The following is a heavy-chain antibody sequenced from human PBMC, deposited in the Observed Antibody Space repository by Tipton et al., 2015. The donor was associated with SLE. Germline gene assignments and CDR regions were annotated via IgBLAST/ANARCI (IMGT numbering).Heavy chain of an antibody. CDR3: ARHFRIGPGPLYNWFDP. CDR1: GFSISSGYY. Sequence: GLVKPSETLSLTCAVSGFSISSGYYWGWIRQAPGKGLEWVGSIYHSGSTYYSPSLKSRVTISVDTSKNDISLKMTFLTAADTAVYYCARHFRIGPGPLYNWFDPWGQGTLVTVSS. D-gene: IGHD3-3*02. CDR2: IYHSGST. J-gene: IGHJ5*02. V-gene: IGHV4-38-2*01.